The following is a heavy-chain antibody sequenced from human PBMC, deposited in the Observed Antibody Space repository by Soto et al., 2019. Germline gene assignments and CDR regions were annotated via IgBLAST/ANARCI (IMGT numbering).Heavy chain of an antibody. CDR1: GGSISSYY. Sequence: PSETLSLTCTVSGGSISSYYWSWIRQPPGKGLEWIGYIYYSGSTNYNPSLKGRVTISVDTSKNQFSLKLSSVTAADTAVYYCARGRVRGVNYFDYWGQGALVTVSS. CDR2: IYYSGST. CDR3: ARGRVRGVNYFDY. J-gene: IGHJ4*02. V-gene: IGHV4-59*01. D-gene: IGHD3-10*01.